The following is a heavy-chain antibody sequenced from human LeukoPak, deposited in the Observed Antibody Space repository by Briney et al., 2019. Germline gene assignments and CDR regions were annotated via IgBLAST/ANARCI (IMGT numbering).Heavy chain of an antibody. Sequence: GGSLRLSCAASGFTFDDYIMHWVRQAPGKGLEWVSLISWDGDTTYYADSMKGRFTISRDNAKNSLYLQMNSLRAEDTAVYYCARSTMIVVVPFDYWGQGTLVTVSS. CDR3: ARSTMIVVVPFDY. D-gene: IGHD3-22*01. CDR1: GFTFDDYI. V-gene: IGHV3-43*01. J-gene: IGHJ4*02. CDR2: ISWDGDTT.